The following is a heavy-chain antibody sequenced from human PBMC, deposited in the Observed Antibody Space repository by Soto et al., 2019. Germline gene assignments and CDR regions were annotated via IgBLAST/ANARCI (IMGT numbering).Heavy chain of an antibody. V-gene: IGHV1-69*13. CDR2: IIPIFGTA. CDR1: GGTFSSYA. J-gene: IGHJ6*02. Sequence: SVKVSCKASGGTFSSYAISWVRQAPGQGLEWMGGIIPIFGTANYAQKFQGRVTITADESTSTAYMELSSLRSEDTAVYYCAREGYCSGGSCYRGYYYYYGMDVWGQGTTVTVPS. CDR3: AREGYCSGGSCYRGYYYYYGMDV. D-gene: IGHD2-15*01.